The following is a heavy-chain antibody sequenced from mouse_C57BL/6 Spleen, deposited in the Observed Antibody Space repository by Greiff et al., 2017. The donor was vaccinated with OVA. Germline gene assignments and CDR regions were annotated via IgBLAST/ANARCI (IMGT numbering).Heavy chain of an antibody. Sequence: EVQLQQSGPELVKPGASVKISCKASGYSFTGYYMNWVKQSPEKSLEWIGEINPSTGGTTYNQKFKAKATLTVDKSSSTAYMQLKSLTSEDSAVYYCARGLKWDPYFDYWGQGTTLTVSS. CDR1: GYSFTGYY. D-gene: IGHD1-3*01. J-gene: IGHJ2*01. CDR2: INPSTGGT. V-gene: IGHV1-42*01. CDR3: ARGLKWDPYFDY.